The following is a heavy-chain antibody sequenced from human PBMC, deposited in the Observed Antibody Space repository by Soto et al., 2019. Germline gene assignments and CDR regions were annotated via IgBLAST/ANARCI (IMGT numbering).Heavy chain of an antibody. J-gene: IGHJ3*02. D-gene: IGHD3-22*01. CDR1: GFTFGDYA. CDR2: IRSKAYGGTT. CDR3: TRDSYYYDSSGYDRAFDI. V-gene: IGHV3-49*04. Sequence: GGSLRLSCTASGFTFGDYAMSWVRQALGKGLEWVGSIRSKAYGGTTEYAASVKGRFTISRDDSKSIAYLQMNSLKTEDTAVYYCTRDSYYYDSSGYDRAFDIWGQGTMVTVSS.